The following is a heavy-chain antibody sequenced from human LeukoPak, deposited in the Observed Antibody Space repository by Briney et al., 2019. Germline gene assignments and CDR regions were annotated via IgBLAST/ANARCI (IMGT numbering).Heavy chain of an antibody. CDR1: GFTVSNNY. D-gene: IGHD4/OR15-4a*01. J-gene: IGHJ4*02. CDR3: ARRAGAYSHPYDY. V-gene: IGHV3-66*04. Sequence: QSGGSLRLSCAATGFTVSNNYMSWVRQAPGKELEWVSVIYSGGSTSYADSVKGRFTISRDNSKNTLYLQMNSLRAEDTAVYYCARRAGAYSHPYDYWGQGTLVTVSS. CDR2: IYSGGST.